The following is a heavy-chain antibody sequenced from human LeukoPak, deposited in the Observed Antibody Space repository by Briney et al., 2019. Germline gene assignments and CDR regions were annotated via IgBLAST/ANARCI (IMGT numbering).Heavy chain of an antibody. CDR3: AREYVDTAMVPTFDY. D-gene: IGHD5-18*01. CDR2: INPNSGGT. J-gene: IGHJ4*02. V-gene: IGHV1-2*02. Sequence: GASVKVSCKASGYTFTRYYMHWVRQAPGQGLEWMGWINPNSGGTNYAQKFQGRVTVTRDTSISTAYMELSRLRSDDTAVYYCAREYVDTAMVPTFDYWGQGTLVTVSS. CDR1: GYTFTRYY.